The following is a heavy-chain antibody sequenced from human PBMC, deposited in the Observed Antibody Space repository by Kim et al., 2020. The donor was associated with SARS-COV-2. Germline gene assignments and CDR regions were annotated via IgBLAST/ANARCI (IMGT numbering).Heavy chain of an antibody. CDR3: AREGDTDWFDS. J-gene: IGHJ5*01. D-gene: IGHD2-21*01. V-gene: IGHV4-59*01. Sequence: TNSNPSLRSRVPISVDRSKNKFSLKLKSVTAADSGVYYCAREGDTDWFDSWGQGTLVTVSS. CDR2: T.